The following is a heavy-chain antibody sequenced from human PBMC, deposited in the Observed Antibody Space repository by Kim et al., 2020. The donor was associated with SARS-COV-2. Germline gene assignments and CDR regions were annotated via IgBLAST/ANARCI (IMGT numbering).Heavy chain of an antibody. CDR3: ARGQVYWYFDL. CDR1: GYIFTNYG. V-gene: IGHV1-18*01. J-gene: IGHJ2*01. Sequence: ASVKVSCKASGYIFTNYGFSWVRQAPGQGLEWMGWISTYNGDTNYAQSFQDRVIMTTDTSTRTAYMELRSLRSDDTAVYYCARGQVYWYFDLWGRGTLVVVST. CDR2: ISTYNGDT.